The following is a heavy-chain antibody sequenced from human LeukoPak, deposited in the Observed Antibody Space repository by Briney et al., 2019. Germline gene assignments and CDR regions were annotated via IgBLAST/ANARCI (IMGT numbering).Heavy chain of an antibody. CDR3: AKVAKYYYGSETYYFFEH. Sequence: SGGSLRLSCAASGFTFSSYTMNWVRQAPGKGLEWVSGISGSGGSRFYTDSVKGRFTISRDNSKNTLYLQMNSLRVEDTAVYYCAKVAKYYYGSETYYFFEHWGQGTPVTASS. D-gene: IGHD3-10*01. V-gene: IGHV3-23*01. J-gene: IGHJ4*02. CDR1: GFTFSSYT. CDR2: ISGSGGSR.